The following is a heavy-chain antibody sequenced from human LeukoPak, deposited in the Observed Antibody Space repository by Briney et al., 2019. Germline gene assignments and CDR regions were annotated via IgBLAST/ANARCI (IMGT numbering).Heavy chain of an antibody. J-gene: IGHJ6*02. D-gene: IGHD4/OR15-4a*01. Sequence: PGGSLRLSYAASGFTYSNYGMHWVRRAPGKGLEWVAVIWYDGSNKYYADSVKGRFTISRDNSKNTLYLQMSSLRADDTGVYYCARGSLGANPWDYGMDVWSQGTTVTVSS. CDR2: IWYDGSNK. CDR1: GFTYSNYG. CDR3: ARGSLGANPWDYGMDV. V-gene: IGHV3-33*01.